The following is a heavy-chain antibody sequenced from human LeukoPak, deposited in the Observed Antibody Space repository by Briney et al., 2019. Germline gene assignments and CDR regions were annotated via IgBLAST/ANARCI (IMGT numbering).Heavy chain of an antibody. V-gene: IGHV4-59*01. J-gene: IGHJ4*02. D-gene: IGHD3-9*01. Sequence: PSETLSLTCTVSGGSISSYYWSWIRQPPGKGLEWIGYIYYSGSTNYNPSLKSRVTISVDTSKNQFSLKLGSVTAVDTAVYYCAKSGRYFDWLSIDFWGQGTLVTVS. CDR2: IYYSGST. CDR3: AKSGRYFDWLSIDF. CDR1: GGSISSYY.